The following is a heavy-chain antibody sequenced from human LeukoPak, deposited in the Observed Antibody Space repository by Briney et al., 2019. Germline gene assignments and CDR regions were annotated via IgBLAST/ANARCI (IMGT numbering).Heavy chain of an antibody. CDR1: GFTFSSYS. J-gene: IGHJ4*02. CDR2: ISSSSSYI. Sequence: GGSLRLSCAASGFTFSSYSMNWVRQAPGKGLEWVSSISSSSSYIYYADSVKGRFTISRDNAKNSLYLQMNSLRAEDTAVYYCARASLIATLPAPLDYWGQGTLVTVSS. D-gene: IGHD6-6*01. V-gene: IGHV3-21*04. CDR3: ARASLIATLPAPLDY.